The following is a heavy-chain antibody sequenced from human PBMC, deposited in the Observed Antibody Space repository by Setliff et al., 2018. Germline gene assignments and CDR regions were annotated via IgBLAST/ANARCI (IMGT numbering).Heavy chain of an antibody. CDR1: DVSISDTTYY. D-gene: IGHD3-16*01. V-gene: IGHV4-39*07. Sequence: SETLSLTCTVSDVSISDTTYYWAWVRLPPGKGLEWIGTVSYFGASYSNPSLKSRLNISLDKSANRFSLNLTSVTAADTAVYYCARGLAVNRFDPWGQGTLVTVSS. CDR3: ARGLAVNRFDP. J-gene: IGHJ5*02. CDR2: VSYFGAS.